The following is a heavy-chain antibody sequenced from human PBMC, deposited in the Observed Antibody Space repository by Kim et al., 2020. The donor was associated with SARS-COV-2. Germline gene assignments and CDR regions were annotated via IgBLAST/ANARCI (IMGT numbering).Heavy chain of an antibody. V-gene: IGHV1-2*06. CDR1: GYTFTGYY. J-gene: IGHJ6*02. Sequence: ASVKVSCKASGYTFTGYYMHWVRQAPGQGLEWMGRINPNSGGTNYSQKFQGRVTMTRDTSISTAYMELSRLRSDDTAVYYCARALKRGAAAGKDVWGQGTTVTVSS. D-gene: IGHD6-13*01. CDR2: INPNSGGT. CDR3: ARALKRGAAAGKDV.